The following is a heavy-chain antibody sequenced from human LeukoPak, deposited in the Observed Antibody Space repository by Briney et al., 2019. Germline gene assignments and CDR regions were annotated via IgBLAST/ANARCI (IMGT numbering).Heavy chain of an antibody. CDR3: ARVVIIPPSSNWFDP. J-gene: IGHJ5*02. CDR2: IKHDGSEK. CDR1: GFIFSNYW. Sequence: PGGSLRLSCAASGFIFSNYWMSWVRQAPGKGLEWVANIKHDGSEKYYVDSVKGRFTISRDNAKKSLLLQMNSLRAEDTAMYYCARVVIIPPSSNWFDPWGQGTLVTVSS. V-gene: IGHV3-7*01. D-gene: IGHD2/OR15-2a*01.